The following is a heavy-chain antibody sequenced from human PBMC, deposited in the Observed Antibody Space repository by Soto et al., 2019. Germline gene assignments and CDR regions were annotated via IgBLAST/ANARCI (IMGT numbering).Heavy chain of an antibody. CDR2: IDWDDDK. J-gene: IGHJ6*02. V-gene: IGHV2-70*11. Sequence: SGPTLVNPTQTLTLTCTFSGFSLSTSGMCVSWIRQPPGKALEWLARIDWDDDKYYSTSLKTRLTISKDTSKNQVVLTMTNMDPVDTATFYCARDYSYGYFDTYSSGMDAWAQGTTLTVSS. CDR1: GFSLSTSGMC. D-gene: IGHD5-18*01. CDR3: ARDYSYGYFDTYSSGMDA.